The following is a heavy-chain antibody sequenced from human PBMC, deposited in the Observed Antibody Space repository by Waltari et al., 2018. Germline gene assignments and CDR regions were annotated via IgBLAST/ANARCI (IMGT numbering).Heavy chain of an antibody. V-gene: IGHV1-46*01. CDR1: GYTFTSYY. CDR3: PRWGYGDYLDY. CDR2: INPSGGST. D-gene: IGHD4-17*01. J-gene: IGHJ4*02. Sequence: QVQLVQSGAEVKKPGSSVQVSCKASGYTFTSYYMHWVRQAPGQGLEWMGIINPSGGSTSYAQKFQGRVTMTRDTSTSTVYMELSSLRSEDTAVYYCPRWGYGDYLDYWGQGTLVTVSS.